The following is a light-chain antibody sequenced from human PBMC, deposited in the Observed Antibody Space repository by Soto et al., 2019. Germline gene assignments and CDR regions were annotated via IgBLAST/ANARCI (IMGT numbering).Light chain of an antibody. J-gene: IGLJ3*02. CDR2: ISN. Sequence: QSVLTQPPSVSATPGQGVTLSCSGGDANIGSTAVNWYQQLPGTAPKLLIYISNQRPSGVPERISGSKSGTSASLAISGLQSEDEADYYCAAWDDDLHVWLFGGGTELTVL. CDR1: DANIGSTA. V-gene: IGLV1-44*01. CDR3: AAWDDDLHVWL.